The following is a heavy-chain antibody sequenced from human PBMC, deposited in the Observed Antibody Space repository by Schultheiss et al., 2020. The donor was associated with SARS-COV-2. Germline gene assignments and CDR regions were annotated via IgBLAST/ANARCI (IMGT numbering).Heavy chain of an antibody. CDR3: ARDIGQLGLYYYGMDV. V-gene: IGHV4-59*12. D-gene: IGHD6-6*01. CDR2: IHYSGNT. CDR1: GVSISSYY. J-gene: IGHJ6*02. Sequence: SETLSLTCTVSGVSISSYYWSWIRQPPGKGLEWIGYIHYSGNTNYNPSLKSRVTISVDTSKNQFSLKLSSVTAADTAVYYCARDIGQLGLYYYGMDVWGQGTTVTVSS.